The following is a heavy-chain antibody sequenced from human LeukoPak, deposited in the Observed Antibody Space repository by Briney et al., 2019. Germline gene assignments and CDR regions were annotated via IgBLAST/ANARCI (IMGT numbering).Heavy chain of an antibody. CDR1: GFTVSSNY. CDR2: ISSGGST. J-gene: IGHJ5*02. V-gene: IGHV3-66*01. Sequence: GGSLRLSCAASGFTVSSNYMSWVRQAPGKGLEWVSVISSGGSTYYADSVKGRFTISRDNSKNTLYLQMNSLRAEDTAVYYCARGVLAYSNYIHSWFDPWGQGTLVTVSS. D-gene: IGHD4-11*01. CDR3: ARGVLAYSNYIHSWFDP.